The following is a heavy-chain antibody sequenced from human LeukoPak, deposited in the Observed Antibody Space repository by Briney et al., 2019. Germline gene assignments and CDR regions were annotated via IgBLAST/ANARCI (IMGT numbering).Heavy chain of an antibody. CDR2: VSPGRGTT. J-gene: IGHJ4*02. CDR1: GFTFSNFG. CDR3: AKDPVLRFLEWLLGGGYFDY. V-gene: IGHV3-23*01. D-gene: IGHD3-3*01. Sequence: PGGTLRLSCAASGFTFSNFGMNWVRQAPGKGLEWVSGVSPGRGTTYYADSVKGRFTISRDNSKNTLYLQMNSLRAEDTAVYYCAKDPVLRFLEWLLGGGYFDYWGQGTLVTVSS.